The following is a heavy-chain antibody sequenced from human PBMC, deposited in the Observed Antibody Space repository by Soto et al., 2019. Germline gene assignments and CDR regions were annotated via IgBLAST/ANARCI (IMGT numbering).Heavy chain of an antibody. CDR1: GGSISSYY. V-gene: IGHV4-59*01. D-gene: IGHD3-9*01. CDR2: IYYSGST. J-gene: IGHJ4*02. CDR3: AVAGDHYGMMIDY. Sequence: SLTCTVSGGSISSYYWSWIRQPPGKGLEWIGYIYYSGSTNYNPSLKSRVTISVDTSKNQFSLKLSSVTAADTAVYYCAVAGDHYGMMIDYWGQGTLVTVSS.